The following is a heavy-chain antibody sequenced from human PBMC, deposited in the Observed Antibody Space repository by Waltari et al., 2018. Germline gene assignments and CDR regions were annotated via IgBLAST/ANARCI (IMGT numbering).Heavy chain of an antibody. CDR1: GDSMVGYY. CDR2: IDQNEHT. V-gene: IGHV4-59*08. D-gene: IGHD3-22*01. Sequence: QVQLQESGPGLVKPSETLSLTCSVSGDSMVGYYWSWIRQPPGKGLEWIGHIDQNEHTTYHPSLKDRLTISVDRSQKTFTLTLTSVTAADTGVYFCASTPLFYYDTSGYSFWGQGTLVTVSS. J-gene: IGHJ4*02. CDR3: ASTPLFYYDTSGYSF.